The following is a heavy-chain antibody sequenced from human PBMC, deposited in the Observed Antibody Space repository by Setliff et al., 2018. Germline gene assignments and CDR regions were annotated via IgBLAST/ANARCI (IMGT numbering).Heavy chain of an antibody. D-gene: IGHD5-18*01. CDR2: IYNSGST. CDR1: GGSISSYY. Sequence: SETLSLTCTVSGGSISSYYWSWIRQPPGKGLEWIGYIYNSGSTNYNPPLKSRVTISVDTSRNQISLKLTSVTAADTAVYYCARDRTAYNYGMDVWGQGTTVTVSS. J-gene: IGHJ6*02. V-gene: IGHV4-59*01. CDR3: ARDRTAYNYGMDV.